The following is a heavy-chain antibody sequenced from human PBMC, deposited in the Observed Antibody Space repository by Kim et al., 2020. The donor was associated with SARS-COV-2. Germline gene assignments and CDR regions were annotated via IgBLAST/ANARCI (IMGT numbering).Heavy chain of an antibody. V-gene: IGHV3-21*01. Sequence: GGSLRLSCAASGFTFSSYSMNWVRQAPGKGLEWVSSISSSSSYIYYADSVKGRFTISRDNAKNSLYLQMNSLRAEDTAVYYCARDFPPLRFGELLYGMDVWGQGTTVTVSS. CDR2: ISSSSSYI. CDR1: GFTFSSYS. CDR3: ARDFPPLRFGELLYGMDV. J-gene: IGHJ6*02. D-gene: IGHD3-10*01.